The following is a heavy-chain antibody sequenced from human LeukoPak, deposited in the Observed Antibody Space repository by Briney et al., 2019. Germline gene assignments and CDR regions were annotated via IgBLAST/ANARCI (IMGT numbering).Heavy chain of an antibody. CDR1: GYTFTGYY. CDR3: SAIVVGVAAAGTSDY. D-gene: IGHD6-13*01. CDR2: INPNSGGT. J-gene: IGHJ4*02. V-gene: IGHV1-2*06. Sequence: GASVKVSCKASGYTFTGYYMHWVRQAPGQGLEWMGRINPNSGGTNYAQKFQGRVTMTRDTSISTAYMELSRLRSDDPAVYYCSAIVVGVAAAGTSDYWGQGTLVTVSS.